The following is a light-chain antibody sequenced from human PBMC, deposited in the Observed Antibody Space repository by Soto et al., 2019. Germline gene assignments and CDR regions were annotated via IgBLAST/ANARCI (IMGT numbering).Light chain of an antibody. CDR1: SSNIGSNY. V-gene: IGLV1-47*02. Sequence: QSVLTQPPSASGTPGQRVTISCSGSSSNIGSNYVYWYQHLPGTAPKLLIYSNNQRPSGVPGRFSGSKSGTSASLAISGLRSEDEADYYCAAWDDSLSGYVFGTGTKLTVL. CDR3: AAWDDSLSGYV. J-gene: IGLJ1*01. CDR2: SNN.